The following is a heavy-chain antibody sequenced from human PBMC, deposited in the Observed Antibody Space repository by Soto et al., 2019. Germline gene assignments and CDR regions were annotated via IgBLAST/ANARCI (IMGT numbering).Heavy chain of an antibody. CDR2: ISAYNGNT. J-gene: IGHJ4*02. V-gene: IGHV1-18*01. CDR1: GYTFTSYG. D-gene: IGHD6-19*01. CDR3: AVMAEYSSGWNFAY. Sequence: GASVKVSCKASGYTFTSYGISWVRRAPGQGLEWMGWISAYNGNTNYAQKLQGRVTMTTDTSTSTVYMELRSLRSDDTAVYYCAVMAEYSSGWNFAYWGQGTLVTVSS.